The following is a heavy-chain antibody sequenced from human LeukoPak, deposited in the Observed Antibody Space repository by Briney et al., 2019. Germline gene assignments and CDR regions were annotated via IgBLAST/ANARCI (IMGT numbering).Heavy chain of an antibody. CDR2: ISGSGGST. V-gene: IGHV3-23*01. Sequence: GGSLRLSCAASGFTFSSYAMSWVRQAPGKGLEWVSAISGSGGSTYYADSVKGRFTISRDNAKNSLYLQMNSLRAEDTAVYYCARGVEWFGELYTNYFDYWGQGTLVTVSS. J-gene: IGHJ4*02. D-gene: IGHD3-10*01. CDR3: ARGVEWFGELYTNYFDY. CDR1: GFTFSSYA.